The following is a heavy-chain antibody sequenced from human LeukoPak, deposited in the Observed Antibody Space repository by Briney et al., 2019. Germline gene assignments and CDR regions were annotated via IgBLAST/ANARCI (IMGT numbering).Heavy chain of an antibody. D-gene: IGHD3-22*01. Sequence: GGSLRLSCAASGFTFSSSAMSWVRQVPGKGLEWVSGISASGGSTSYADSVKGRFTISRDNAKNSLYLQMNSLRAEDTAVYYCASITMKRYFDYWGQGTLVTVSS. J-gene: IGHJ4*02. CDR2: ISASGGST. CDR1: GFTFSSSA. CDR3: ASITMKRYFDY. V-gene: IGHV3-23*01.